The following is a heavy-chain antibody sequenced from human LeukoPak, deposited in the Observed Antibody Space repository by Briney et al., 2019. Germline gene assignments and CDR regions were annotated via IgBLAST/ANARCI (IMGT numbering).Heavy chain of an antibody. Sequence: PGESLKISCKGSGYSFTSYWIGWVRQMPGKGLEWMGIIYPGDSDTRYSPSFQGQVTTSADKSISTAYLQWSSLKASDTAMYYCARGNPYYGSGSYYKEAPDYWGQGTLVTVSS. J-gene: IGHJ4*02. CDR2: IYPGDSDT. D-gene: IGHD3-10*01. CDR3: ARGNPYYGSGSYYKEAPDY. V-gene: IGHV5-51*01. CDR1: GYSFTSYW.